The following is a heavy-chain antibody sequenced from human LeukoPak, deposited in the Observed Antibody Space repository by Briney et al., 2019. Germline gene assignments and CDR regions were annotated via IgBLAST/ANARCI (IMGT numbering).Heavy chain of an antibody. CDR2: INPNSGGT. Sequence: ASVKVSCKASGYTFTGYYMHWVRQAPGQGLEWMGWINPNSGGTNYAQKFQGRVTMTRDTSITTAYMELSRLRSDDTAVYYCARHPGKVTNDWYFDLWGRGTLVTVSS. V-gene: IGHV1-2*02. CDR3: ARHPGKVTNDWYFDL. CDR1: GYTFTGYY. D-gene: IGHD4-23*01. J-gene: IGHJ2*01.